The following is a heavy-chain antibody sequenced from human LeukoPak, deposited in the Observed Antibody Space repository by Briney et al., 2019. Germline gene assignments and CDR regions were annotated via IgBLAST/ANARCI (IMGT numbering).Heavy chain of an antibody. CDR2: ISGSGGST. V-gene: IGHV3-23*01. J-gene: IGHJ4*02. CDR3: ARAIAVAGTGGGYFDY. D-gene: IGHD6-19*01. CDR1: GFTFSSYA. Sequence: PGGSLRLSCAASGFTFSSYAMSWVRQAPGKGLEWVSAISGSGGSTYYADSVKGRFTISRDNSKNTLYLQMNSLRAEDTAVYYCARAIAVAGTGGGYFDYWGQGTLVTVSS.